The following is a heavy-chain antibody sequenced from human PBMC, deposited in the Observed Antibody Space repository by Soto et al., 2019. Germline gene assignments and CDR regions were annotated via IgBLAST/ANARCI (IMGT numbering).Heavy chain of an antibody. CDR2: IIPILGIA. CDR3: ASMGKYSSSWSTIDY. D-gene: IGHD6-13*01. J-gene: IGHJ4*02. CDR1: GGTFSSYT. Sequence: GASVKVCCKASGGTFSSYTISWVRQAPGQGLEWMGRIIPILGIANYAQKFQGRVTITADKSTSTAYMELSSLRSEDTAVYYCASMGKYSSSWSTIDYWGQGTLVTVSS. V-gene: IGHV1-69*02.